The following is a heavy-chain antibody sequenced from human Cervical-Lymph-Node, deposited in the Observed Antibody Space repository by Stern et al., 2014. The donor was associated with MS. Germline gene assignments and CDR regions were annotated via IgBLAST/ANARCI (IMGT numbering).Heavy chain of an antibody. CDR2: TSADRGNT. Sequence: VQLVQSGTAVKKPGASVLVSCKASGYTFTTHGITWGRQAPGQGLECRGRTSADRGNTKYTQKFQDRVTMTRDTTTGTAYMEVRSLRAEDTAFYYCARDKMHAFDYWGQGTQVTVPS. V-gene: IGHV1-18*01. CDR3: ARDKMHAFDY. CDR1: GYTFTTHG. D-gene: IGHD2-8*01. J-gene: IGHJ4*02.